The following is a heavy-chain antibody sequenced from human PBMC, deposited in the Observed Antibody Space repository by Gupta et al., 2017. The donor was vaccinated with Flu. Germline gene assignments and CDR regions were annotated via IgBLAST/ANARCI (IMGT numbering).Heavy chain of an antibody. V-gene: IGHV3-23*01. CDR2: ISGSGGST. CDR3: AKGGYCGGDCYSYYYYGMDV. Sequence: EVQLLESGGGLVQPGGSLRLSCAASGFTFSSYAMSWVRQAPGKGLEWVSAISGSGGSTYYADSVKGRFTISRDNSKNTLYLQMNSLRAEDTAVYYCAKGGYCGGDCYSYYYYGMDVWGQGTTVTVSS. J-gene: IGHJ6*02. D-gene: IGHD2-21*02. CDR1: GFTFSSYA.